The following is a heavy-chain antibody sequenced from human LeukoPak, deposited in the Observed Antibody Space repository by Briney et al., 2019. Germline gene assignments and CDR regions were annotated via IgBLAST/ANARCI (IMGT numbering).Heavy chain of an antibody. Sequence: GRSLRLSCAASGFTFSSYAMHWVRQAPGKGLEWVAVISYDRSNKYYADSVKGRFTISRDNSKNTLYLQMNSLGAEDTAVYYCARDGRRTAMNFGMGVWGQGTLVTVSS. V-gene: IGHV3-30-3*01. J-gene: IGHJ4*02. CDR3: ARDGRRTAMNFGMGV. CDR1: GFTFSSYA. D-gene: IGHD5-18*01. CDR2: ISYDRSNK.